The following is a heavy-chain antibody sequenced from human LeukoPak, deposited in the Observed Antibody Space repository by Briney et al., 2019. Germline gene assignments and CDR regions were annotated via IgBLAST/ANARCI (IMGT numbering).Heavy chain of an antibody. CDR1: GFTFSNYW. V-gene: IGHV3-7*02. J-gene: IGHJ4*02. Sequence: GGSLRLSCAASGFTFSNYWMSWVRQAPGKGLEWVANIKGDGSEKYYVDSVKGRFTISRDNAKNSPYLKMNSLRAEDTAVYYCVRTIRGYWGQGTLVTVSS. CDR2: IKGDGSEK. D-gene: IGHD3-10*01. CDR3: VRTIRGY.